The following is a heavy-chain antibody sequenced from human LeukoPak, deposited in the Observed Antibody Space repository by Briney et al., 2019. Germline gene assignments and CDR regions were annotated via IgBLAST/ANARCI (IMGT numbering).Heavy chain of an antibody. J-gene: IGHJ6*03. CDR1: GYSISSGYY. D-gene: IGHD5-12*01. Sequence: PSETLSLTCTVSGYSISSGYYWGWIRQPPGKGLEWIGSIYHSGSTYYNPSLKSRVTISVDTSKNQFSLKLSSVTAADTAVYYCARDFSGYDSYYYYYMDVWGRGTTVTV. CDR3: ARDFSGYDSYYYYYMDV. V-gene: IGHV4-38-2*02. CDR2: IYHSGST.